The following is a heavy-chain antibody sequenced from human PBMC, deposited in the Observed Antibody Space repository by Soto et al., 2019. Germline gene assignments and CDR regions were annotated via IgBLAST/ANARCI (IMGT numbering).Heavy chain of an antibody. V-gene: IGHV3-23*01. J-gene: IGHJ4*02. CDR1: GFTFGNYA. D-gene: IGHD3-3*01. Sequence: EVQLLESGGGLVQPGGSLRLSCAASGFTFGNYAMSWVRQAPGKGLQWVSAIGGTGNNIYYADSVKGRFIISRDKSKNTLYLQMNSLRAEDTAVYYCARAHDFWGGRQQPIDSWGQGTLVTVSS. CDR2: IGGTGNNI. CDR3: ARAHDFWGGRQQPIDS.